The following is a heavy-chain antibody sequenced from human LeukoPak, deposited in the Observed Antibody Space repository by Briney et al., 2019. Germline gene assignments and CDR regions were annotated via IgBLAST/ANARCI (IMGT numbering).Heavy chain of an antibody. V-gene: IGHV4-34*01. J-gene: IGHJ5*02. D-gene: IGHD6-19*01. Sequence: SETLSLTCAVYGGSFSVYYWSWIRQPPGKRLEWIGEINHSGSTNYNPSLKSRVTISVDTSKNQFSLKLSSVTAADTAVYYCARKYSSGWYNWFDPWGQGTLVTVSS. CDR2: INHSGST. CDR3: ARKYSSGWYNWFDP. CDR1: GGSFSVYY.